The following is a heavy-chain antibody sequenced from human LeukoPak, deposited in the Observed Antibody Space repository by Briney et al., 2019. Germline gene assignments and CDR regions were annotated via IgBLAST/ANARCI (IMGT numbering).Heavy chain of an antibody. CDR3: ARAWNLNYGMDV. CDR1: GGSISSYY. J-gene: IGHJ6*02. Sequence: SETLSLTCTVSGGSISSYYWSWIRQPPGKGLEWIGYIYYSGSTNYNPSLKSRVTISVDTSKNQFSLKLSSVTAADTAGYNCARAWNLNYGMDVWGQGTTVTVSS. D-gene: IGHD1-1*01. V-gene: IGHV4-59*01. CDR2: IYYSGST.